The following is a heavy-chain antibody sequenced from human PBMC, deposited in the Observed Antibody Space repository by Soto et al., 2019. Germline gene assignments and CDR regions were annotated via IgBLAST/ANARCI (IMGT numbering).Heavy chain of an antibody. CDR2: ISGSGGST. D-gene: IGHD6-6*01. CDR1: GFTFSSYA. V-gene: IGHV3-23*01. CDR3: EKPSSSSGLYDY. J-gene: IGHJ4*02. Sequence: PGGSLRLSCAASGFTFSSYAMSWVRQAPGKGLEWVSAISGSGGSTYYADSVKGRFTISRDNSKNTLYLQMNSLRAEDTAVYYWEKPSSSSGLYDYWGQGTLVTVSS.